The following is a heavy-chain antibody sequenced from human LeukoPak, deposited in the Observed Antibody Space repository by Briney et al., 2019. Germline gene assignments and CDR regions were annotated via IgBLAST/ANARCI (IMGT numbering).Heavy chain of an antibody. J-gene: IGHJ6*02. CDR2: IKKDGSEK. CDR1: LFTFSSYA. CDR3: AVVYGMDA. D-gene: IGHD2-2*01. Sequence: GGSLRLSCAAALFTFSSYAMSWGRPAPGKGLEWVANIKKDGSEKYYVDSVKGRFTISRDNARNSVYLQMNSPRAEDTAVYQCAVVYGMDAWGQGTTVTVSS. V-gene: IGHV3-7*03.